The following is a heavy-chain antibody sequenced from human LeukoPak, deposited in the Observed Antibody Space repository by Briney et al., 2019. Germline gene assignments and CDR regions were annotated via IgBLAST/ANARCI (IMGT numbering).Heavy chain of an antibody. Sequence: PSQTLSLTCTVSGGSISSGGYDWSWIRQHPGKGLEWIGYTYYSGSTYYNSSLKSRVTISVDTSKNQFSLKLSSVTAADTAGYYCARGEEYSSSSYFDYWGQGTLVTVSS. CDR1: GGSISSGGYD. J-gene: IGHJ4*02. CDR2: TYYSGST. V-gene: IGHV4-31*03. CDR3: ARGEEYSSSSYFDY. D-gene: IGHD6-6*01.